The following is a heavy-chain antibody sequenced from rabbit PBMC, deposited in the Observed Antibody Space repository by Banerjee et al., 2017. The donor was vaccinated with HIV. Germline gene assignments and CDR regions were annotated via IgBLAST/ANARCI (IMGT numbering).Heavy chain of an antibody. CDR1: GFNFNSYA. V-gene: IGHV1S40*01. CDR2: INTSSGNT. CDR3: ARDLAGVTGWNFGL. J-gene: IGHJ4*01. D-gene: IGHD4-1*01. Sequence: QSLVESGGGLVQPGGSLKLSCKASGFNFNSYAVTWVRQAPGKGLEWIACINTSSGNTVYASWAKGRFTISKTSSTTVTLQMTSLTAADTATYFCARDLAGVTGWNFGLWGPGTLVTVS.